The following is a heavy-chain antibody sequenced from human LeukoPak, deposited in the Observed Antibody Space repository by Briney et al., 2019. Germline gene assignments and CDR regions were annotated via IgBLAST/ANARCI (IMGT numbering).Heavy chain of an antibody. CDR1: GYTFTSYA. Sequence: GASVKVSCKASGYTFTSYAMHWVRQAPGQGLEWMGWINPNSGDTNYAQKLQDRVTMTGDTSISTAYMELSSLRADDTAIYYCAKGGGGGYGGRDYYGMDVWGQGSTVTVSS. CDR2: INPNSGDT. CDR3: AKGGGGGYGGRDYYGMDV. V-gene: IGHV1-2*02. J-gene: IGHJ6*02. D-gene: IGHD3-16*01.